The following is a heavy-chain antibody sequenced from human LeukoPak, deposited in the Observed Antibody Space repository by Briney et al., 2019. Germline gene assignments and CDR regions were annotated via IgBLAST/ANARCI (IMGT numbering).Heavy chain of an antibody. D-gene: IGHD3-10*01. V-gene: IGHV3-30*02. CDR3: ANGPFGELTPPYYYYYYGMDV. J-gene: IGHJ6*02. Sequence: GGSLRLSCAASGFTFSSYGMHWVRQAPGKGLEWVAFIRYDGSNKYYADSVKGRFTISRDNSKNTLYLQTNSLRAEDTAVYYCANGPFGELTPPYYYYYYGMDVWGQGTTVTVSS. CDR2: IRYDGSNK. CDR1: GFTFSSYG.